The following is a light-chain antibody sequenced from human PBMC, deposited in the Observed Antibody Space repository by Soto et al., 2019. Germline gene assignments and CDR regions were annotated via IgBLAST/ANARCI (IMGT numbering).Light chain of an antibody. Sequence: EIVLTQSPGTLSLSPGERATLSCRASQSVRSSFFAWYQQKPGQAPRLLIYDVSVRATGIPDRFSGSGSGTDFNLTINRLEPEDFAVYYCQQYENSVMYTFGQGTKLEIK. CDR1: QSVRSSF. V-gene: IGKV3-20*01. J-gene: IGKJ2*01. CDR3: QQYENSVMYT. CDR2: DVS.